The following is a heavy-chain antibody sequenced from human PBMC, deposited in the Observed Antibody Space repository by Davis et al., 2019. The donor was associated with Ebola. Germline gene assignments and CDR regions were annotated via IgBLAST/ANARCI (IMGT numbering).Heavy chain of an antibody. V-gene: IGHV4-39*07. CDR2: INHSGST. Sequence: MPSETLSLTCTVSGGSISSSSYYWGWIRQSPGKGLEWIGEINHSGSTNYNPSLKSRVTISVDTSKNQFSLKLSSVTAADTAVYYCARGRSYYYGSGSYYSYWGQGTLVTVSS. CDR3: ARGRSYYYGSGSYYSY. D-gene: IGHD3-10*01. CDR1: GGSISSSSYY. J-gene: IGHJ4*02.